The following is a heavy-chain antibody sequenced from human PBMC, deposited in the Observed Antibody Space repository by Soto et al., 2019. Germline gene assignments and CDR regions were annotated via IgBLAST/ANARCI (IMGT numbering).Heavy chain of an antibody. J-gene: IGHJ3*02. V-gene: IGHV3-30*04. CDR1: GFDFSNSA. D-gene: IGHD4-17*01. CDR3: ARTNDYGDSFGAFDM. Sequence: QVQLVESGGGVVQPGRSLRLSCAASGFDFSNSAMHWVREAPGKGLEWVAVITYDGSNKNYADSVKGRFTISRDNSKNALYVQMNSLRGEDTAVYYCARTNDYGDSFGAFDMWGQGTMVTVSS. CDR2: ITYDGSNK.